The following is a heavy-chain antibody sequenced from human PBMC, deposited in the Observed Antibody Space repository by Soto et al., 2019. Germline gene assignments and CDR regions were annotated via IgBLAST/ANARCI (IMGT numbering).Heavy chain of an antibody. J-gene: IGHJ4*02. CDR3: ARVPDD. V-gene: IGHV4-30-2*01. CDR2: MYHSGST. Sequence: QLQLQESGSGLVKPSQTLSLTCAVSGGSISSGGYSWSWIRQPPGKGLEWIGYMYHSGSTYYNPSPESRVTIAKNRSKNQFSLELVSVTPPDAAVEYFARVPDDWGQGILVTVSS. CDR1: GGSISSGGYS.